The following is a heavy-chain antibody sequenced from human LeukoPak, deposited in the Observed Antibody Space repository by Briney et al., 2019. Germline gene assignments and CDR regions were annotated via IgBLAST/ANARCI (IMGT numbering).Heavy chain of an antibody. CDR1: GFTFSSYA. Sequence: GRTLRLSCAASGFTFSSYAMHWVRQAPGPGLEWVAVMSYDGSKKYYANSVQSRFTTSRANSSNTLYSQLNSLIAEDSAVYYCAGEPPAMVATGEYDGGGQGTPVSASS. CDR3: AGEPPAMVATGEYDG. CDR2: MSYDGSKK. D-gene: IGHD5-12*01. V-gene: IGHV3-30*04. J-gene: IGHJ4*02.